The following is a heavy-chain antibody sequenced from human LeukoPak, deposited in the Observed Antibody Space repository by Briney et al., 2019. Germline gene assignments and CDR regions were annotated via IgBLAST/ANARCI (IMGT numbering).Heavy chain of an antibody. Sequence: SETLSLTCAVYGGSFSGYYWSWIRQPAGKGLEWIGRIYTSGSTNYNPSLKSRVTISVDTSKNQFSLKLSSVTAADTAVYYCAREGGRDGYSRPAWGQGTLVTVSS. D-gene: IGHD5-24*01. V-gene: IGHV4-4*07. J-gene: IGHJ5*02. CDR3: AREGGRDGYSRPA. CDR2: IYTSGST. CDR1: GGSFSGYY.